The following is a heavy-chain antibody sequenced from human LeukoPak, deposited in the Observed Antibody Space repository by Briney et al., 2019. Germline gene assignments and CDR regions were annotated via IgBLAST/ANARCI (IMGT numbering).Heavy chain of an antibody. J-gene: IGHJ4*02. CDR2: IYYSGST. CDR3: AREGGPYRPLDY. Sequence: SQTLSLTCTVSGGSISSGDYYWSWIRQPPGKGLEWIGYIYYSGSTYYNPSLKSRVTISVDKSENHISLKLTSVTAADTAVYYCAREGGPYRPLDYSGQGTQVTVAS. V-gene: IGHV4-30-4*01. CDR1: GGSISSGDYY.